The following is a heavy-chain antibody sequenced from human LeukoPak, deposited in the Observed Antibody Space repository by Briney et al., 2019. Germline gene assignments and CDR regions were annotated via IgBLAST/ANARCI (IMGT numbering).Heavy chain of an antibody. CDR2: INGSDGST. V-gene: IGHV3-23*01. Sequence: PGGSLRLSCAASGFTFSNYAMSWVRQAPGKGLEWVSAINGSDGSTNYADSVKGRFTISRDNSKNTLYLQMNSLRAEDTAVYYCAKEKGRWLQLPLYFDYWGQGTLVTVSS. CDR3: AKEKGRWLQLPLYFDY. CDR1: GFTFSNYA. J-gene: IGHJ4*02. D-gene: IGHD5-24*01.